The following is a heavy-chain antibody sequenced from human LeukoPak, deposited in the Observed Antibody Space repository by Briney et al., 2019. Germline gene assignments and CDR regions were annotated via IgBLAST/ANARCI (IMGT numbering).Heavy chain of an antibody. CDR3: AELGITMIGGV. J-gene: IGHJ6*04. Sequence: GGSLRLSCAASGFIFSHYGMNWVRQAPGKGLEWVSGITSRSTTYYADSVKGRFTISRDNSKNTLYLQMNSLRAEDTAVYYCAELGITMIGGVWGKGTTVTISS. D-gene: IGHD3-10*02. CDR1: GFIFSHYG. CDR2: ITSRSTT. V-gene: IGHV3-NL1*01.